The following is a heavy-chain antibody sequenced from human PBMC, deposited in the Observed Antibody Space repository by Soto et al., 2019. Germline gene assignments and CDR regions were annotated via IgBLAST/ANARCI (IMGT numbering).Heavy chain of an antibody. Sequence: QVQLQESGPGLVKPSETLSLTCTVSGGSISSYYWSWIRQPPGKGLEWIGYIYYSGSTNYNPSLQSRVTLSVDTSKNQFSLKLSSVTAADTAVYYCARGPRYYDSSGYYYALDYWGQGTLVTVSP. D-gene: IGHD3-22*01. CDR3: ARGPRYYDSSGYYYALDY. CDR2: IYYSGST. J-gene: IGHJ4*02. CDR1: GGSISSYY. V-gene: IGHV4-59*01.